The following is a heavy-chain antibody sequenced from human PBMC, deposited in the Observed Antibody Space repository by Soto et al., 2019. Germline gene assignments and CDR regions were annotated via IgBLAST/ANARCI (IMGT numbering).Heavy chain of an antibody. D-gene: IGHD1-26*01. V-gene: IGHV1-18*01. CDR1: GYTFTSYG. Sequence: GASGKVSCKASGYTFTSYGISWARQAPGQGLEWMGWISAYNGNTNYAQKLQGRVTMTTDTSTSTAYMELRSLRSDDTAVYCCARSGAVEYAYDNWFAPWGRGTLVTVSS. CDR2: ISAYNGNT. J-gene: IGHJ5*02. CDR3: ARSGAVEYAYDNWFAP.